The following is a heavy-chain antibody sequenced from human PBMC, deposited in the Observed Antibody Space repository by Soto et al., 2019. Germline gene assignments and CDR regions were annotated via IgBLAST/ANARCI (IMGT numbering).Heavy chain of an antibody. CDR1: GCIFSNYG. CDR3: ARAGDIVMGTHELGAFDI. V-gene: IGHV3-33*01. Sequence: PXGALRLSCAASGCIFSNYGMHWVRQAAGKGLEWVAVIWYDGTNKYYADSVKGRFTISRDNSKNSLYLQMNSLRAEDMAVYYCARAGDIVMGTHELGAFDIWGQGTVVTVSS. CDR2: IWYDGTNK. J-gene: IGHJ3*02. D-gene: IGHD3-16*02.